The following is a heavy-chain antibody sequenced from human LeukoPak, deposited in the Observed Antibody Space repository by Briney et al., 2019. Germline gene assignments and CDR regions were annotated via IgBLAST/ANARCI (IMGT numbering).Heavy chain of an antibody. CDR1: GFTFADYG. Sequence: GGSLRLSCAASGFTFADYGMSWVRQAPGKGLEWVSGISGNGGSTGYADSVKGRFTISRDNAKNSLYLQMNSLRAEDTALYYCAKDSCSSTSCYPFGAFDIWGQGTMVTVSS. CDR3: AKDSCSSTSCYPFGAFDI. CDR2: ISGNGGST. J-gene: IGHJ3*02. D-gene: IGHD2-2*01. V-gene: IGHV3-20*04.